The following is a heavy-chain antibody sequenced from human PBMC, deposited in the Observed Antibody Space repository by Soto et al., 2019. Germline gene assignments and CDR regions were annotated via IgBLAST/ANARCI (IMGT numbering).Heavy chain of an antibody. D-gene: IGHD1-26*01. CDR1: GFTVSPNY. V-gene: IGHV3-66*01. CDR3: ARVVSKATTYTSNWYFDL. J-gene: IGHJ2*01. CDR2: IYSAGNT. Sequence: EVQLVESGGGLVQPGGSLRLSCAASGFTVSPNYMSWVRQAPGKGLEWVSVIYSAGNTYFADSVKGRFTISRDNSRNTLYLQMNRLPADDTAVYYCARVVSKATTYTSNWYFDLWGRGTLVAVSS.